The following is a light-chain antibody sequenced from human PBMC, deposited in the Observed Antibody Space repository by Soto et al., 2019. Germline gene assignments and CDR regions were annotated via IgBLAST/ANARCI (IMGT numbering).Light chain of an antibody. CDR1: SSNIGTNS. V-gene: IGLV1-44*01. CDR3: AGWDDSLIYV. J-gene: IGLJ1*01. Sequence: QSALTQPPSASGTPGQRVTISCSGSSSNIGTNSVSWYQQLPGTAPKLLIYSDNQRPSGVPDRFSGSKSGTSASLTISGLQSEDEADYYCAGWDDSLIYVFGAGTKLTVL. CDR2: SDN.